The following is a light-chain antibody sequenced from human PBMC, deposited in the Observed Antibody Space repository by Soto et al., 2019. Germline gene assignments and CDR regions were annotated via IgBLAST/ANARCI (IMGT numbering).Light chain of an antibody. V-gene: IGKV3-15*01. J-gene: IGKJ5*01. CDR3: QQYNNWPPIT. Sequence: IVLTQSPGTLSLSPGERATLSCRASQSVSSSYLAWYQQKPGQAPRLLIYGASTRATGIPARFSGSGSGTEFTLTISSLQSEDFAVYXCQQYNNWPPITFGQGTRLEIK. CDR1: QSVSSSY. CDR2: GAS.